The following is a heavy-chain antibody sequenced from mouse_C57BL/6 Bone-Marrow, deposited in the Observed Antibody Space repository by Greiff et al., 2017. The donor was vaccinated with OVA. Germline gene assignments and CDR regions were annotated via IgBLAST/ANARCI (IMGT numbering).Heavy chain of an antibody. D-gene: IGHD2-4*01. V-gene: IGHV1-15*01. J-gene: IGHJ2*01. CDR1: GYTFTDYE. CDR2: IDPETGGT. Sequence: QVQLKQSGAELVRPGASVTLSCKASGYTFTDYEMHWVKQTPVHGLEWIGAIDPETGGTAYNQKFSGKAILTADKSSSTAYMELRSLTSEDSAVYYCTREGIYDYDRYYFDYWGQGTTLTVSS. CDR3: TREGIYDYDRYYFDY.